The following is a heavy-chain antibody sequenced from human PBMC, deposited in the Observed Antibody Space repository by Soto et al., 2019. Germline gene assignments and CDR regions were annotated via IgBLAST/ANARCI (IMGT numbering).Heavy chain of an antibody. J-gene: IGHJ5*02. D-gene: IGHD6-6*01. CDR2: ISTSGDTI. Sequence: QVQLVESGGGLVKPGGSLRLSCAASGFIFRDYFMSWFRQAPGKGLEWLSYISTSGDTIEYTDSVQGRFTMSRDNARNLVYLQMNSLRVDETAVYYCAKGLGFSSSSCFDPWGQGTLVTVSS. CDR1: GFIFRDYF. V-gene: IGHV3-11*01. CDR3: AKGLGFSSSSCFDP.